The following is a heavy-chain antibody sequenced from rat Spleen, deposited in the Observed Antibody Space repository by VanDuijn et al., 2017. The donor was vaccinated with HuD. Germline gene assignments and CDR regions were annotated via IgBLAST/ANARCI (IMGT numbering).Heavy chain of an antibody. Sequence: QVQLKESGPGLVQPSQTLSLTCTVSGFSLSNYGVIWVRQPPGKGLEWMGVIWGNGSQNYNSALKSRLSISRDTSKSQVYFKMNSLQSEDTATYFCSRGPPRDDGNYYYGYYLDYWGQGVKVTVSS. V-gene: IGHV2-13*01. CDR1: GFSLSNYG. CDR3: SRGPPRDDGNYYYGYYLDY. J-gene: IGHJ2*01. D-gene: IGHD1-12*02. CDR2: IWGNGSQ.